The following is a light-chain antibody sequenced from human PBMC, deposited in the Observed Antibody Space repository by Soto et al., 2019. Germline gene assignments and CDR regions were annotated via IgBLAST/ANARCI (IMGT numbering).Light chain of an antibody. CDR3: HQYYSPPQYT. V-gene: IGKV4-1*01. J-gene: IGKJ2*01. CDR1: QNVLYSFNNKNL. Sequence: DIVMTQSPEYLAVSLGERATINCKSSQNVLYSFNNKNLIAWYQQKPGQPPKLLIYWASTRESGVPDRFSGSGSGRNFTLTISSLKAEDVAVYYCHQYYSPPQYTFGQGTRLEIK. CDR2: WAS.